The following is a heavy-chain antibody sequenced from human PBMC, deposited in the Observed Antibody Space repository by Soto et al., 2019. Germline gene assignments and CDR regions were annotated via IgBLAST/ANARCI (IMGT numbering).Heavy chain of an antibody. D-gene: IGHD2-8*01. V-gene: IGHV1-3*01. CDR1: GYTFTSYA. CDR2: INAGNGNT. J-gene: IGHJ4*02. CDR3: ARGRDDIVLMVYAIEFDY. Sequence: ASVKVSCKASGYTFTSYAMHWVRQAPGQRLEWMGWINAGNGNTKYSQKFQGRVTITRDTSASTAYMELSSLRSEDTAVYYCARGRDDIVLMVYAIEFDYWGQGTLVTVSS.